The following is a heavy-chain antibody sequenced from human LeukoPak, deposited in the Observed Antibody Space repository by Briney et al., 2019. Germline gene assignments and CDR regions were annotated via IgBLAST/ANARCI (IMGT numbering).Heavy chain of an antibody. CDR1: GGSITSNF. CDR2: IFDGGNT. Sequence: SETLSLTCTVSGGSITSNFWSWIRQPTGKGLEWIGYIFDGGNTRYNPSLSSRATISRDTSKNQFSLRLSSVTAADTAVYYCARAKPNWNPPDYWGQGTLVTISS. CDR3: ARAKPNWNPPDY. D-gene: IGHD1-1*01. V-gene: IGHV4-59*08. J-gene: IGHJ4*02.